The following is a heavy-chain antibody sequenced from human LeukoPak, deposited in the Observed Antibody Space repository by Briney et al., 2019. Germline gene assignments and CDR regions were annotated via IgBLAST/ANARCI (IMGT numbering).Heavy chain of an antibody. CDR3: ARARSAQKYYYYYYYMDA. V-gene: IGHV1-69*13. CDR1: GGTFSSYA. CDR2: IIPIFGTA. J-gene: IGHJ6*03. Sequence: SVKVSCKASGGTFSSYAISWVRQAPGQGLEWMGGIIPIFGTANYAQKFQGRVTITADESTSTAYMELSSLRSEDTAVYYCARARSAQKYYYYYYYMDAWGKGTTVTVSS.